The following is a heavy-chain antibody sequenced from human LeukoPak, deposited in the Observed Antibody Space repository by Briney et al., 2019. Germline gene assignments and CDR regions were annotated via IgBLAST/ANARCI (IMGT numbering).Heavy chain of an antibody. Sequence: SETLSLTCTVSGGSISSSSYYWGWIRQPPGKGLEWIGSIYHSGSTYYNPSLKSRVTISVDTSKNQFSLKLSSVTAADTAVYYCARAGGDGYISLDPWGQGTLVTVSS. V-gene: IGHV4-39*07. CDR1: GGSISSSSYY. J-gene: IGHJ5*02. CDR2: IYHSGST. CDR3: ARAGGDGYISLDP. D-gene: IGHD5-24*01.